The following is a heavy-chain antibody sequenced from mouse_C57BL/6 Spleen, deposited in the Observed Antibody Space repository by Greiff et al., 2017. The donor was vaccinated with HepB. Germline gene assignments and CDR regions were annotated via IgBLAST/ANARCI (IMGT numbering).Heavy chain of an antibody. D-gene: IGHD1-1*01. CDR1: GYTFTSYW. CDR2: IYPGSGST. CDR3: ARCPSTVVATGAMDY. V-gene: IGHV1-55*01. Sequence: VQLQQPGAELVKPGASVKMSCKASGYTFTSYWITWVKQRPGQGLEWIGDIYPGSGSTNYNEKFKSKATLTVDTSSSTAYMQLSSLTSEDSAVYYCARCPSTVVATGAMDYWGQGTSVTVSS. J-gene: IGHJ4*01.